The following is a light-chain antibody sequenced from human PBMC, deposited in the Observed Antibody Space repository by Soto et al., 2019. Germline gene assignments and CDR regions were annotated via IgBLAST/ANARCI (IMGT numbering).Light chain of an antibody. Sequence: DIQLTQSPSLLSASVGDRVTITCRASHDISTYLAWYQQKPGKAPKLLIFGASTLQSGVPSRFSGSGSGTDFTLTISSLQPEDFATYFCQKLNAYPPWTFGQGTKVDIK. CDR2: GAS. V-gene: IGKV1-9*01. CDR3: QKLNAYPPWT. J-gene: IGKJ1*01. CDR1: HDISTY.